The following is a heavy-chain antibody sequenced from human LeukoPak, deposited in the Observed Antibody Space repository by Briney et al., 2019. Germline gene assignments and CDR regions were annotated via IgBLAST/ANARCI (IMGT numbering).Heavy chain of an antibody. CDR3: ARASSGYGFYSNY. CDR1: GFNFSTYT. CDR2: ITSSSNSI. V-gene: IGHV3-48*01. D-gene: IGHD3-22*01. J-gene: IGHJ4*02. Sequence: PGGSLRLSCAASGFNFSTYTMNWVRQAPGKGLEWLSYITSSSNSIYYADPVKGRFTISRDNAKNSLYLQMDSLRAEDTAVYYCARASSGYGFYSNYWGQGTLVTVSS.